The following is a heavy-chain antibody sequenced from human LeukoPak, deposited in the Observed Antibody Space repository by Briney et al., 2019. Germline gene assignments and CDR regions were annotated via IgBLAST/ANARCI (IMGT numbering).Heavy chain of an antibody. Sequence: SETLSLTCSGSNYSISNSLYWGWLRQPPGKGLEWIGSIYRSGSTFYNPSLKSRVTISLDTSKNQFSLKLSSVTAADTAVYYCAREFLEWLSRSYYMDVWGKGTTVTVSS. CDR2: IYRSGST. CDR3: AREFLEWLSRSYYMDV. CDR1: NYSISNSLY. D-gene: IGHD3-3*01. J-gene: IGHJ6*03. V-gene: IGHV4-38-2*02.